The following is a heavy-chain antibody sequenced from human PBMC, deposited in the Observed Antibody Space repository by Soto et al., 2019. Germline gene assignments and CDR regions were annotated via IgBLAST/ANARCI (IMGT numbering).Heavy chain of an antibody. CDR3: ARAYYYDSSGYYYTPFDY. CDR1: GYTFTNYG. V-gene: IGHV1-69*13. J-gene: IGHJ4*02. CDR2: IIPIFGTA. Sequence: GXSVKVSCKASGYTFTNYGINWVRQAPGQGLEWMGGIIPIFGTANYAQKFQGRVTITADESTSTAYMELSSLRSEDTAVYYCARAYYYDSSGYYYTPFDYWGQGTLVTVSS. D-gene: IGHD3-22*01.